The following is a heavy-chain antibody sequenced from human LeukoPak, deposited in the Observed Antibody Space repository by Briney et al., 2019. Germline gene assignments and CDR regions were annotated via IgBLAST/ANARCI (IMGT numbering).Heavy chain of an antibody. Sequence: SQTLSLTCTVSGGSISSGDYYWSWIRQPPGKGLEWIGSIYYSGSTYYNPSLKSRVTISVDTSKNQFSLKLSSVTAADTAVYYCARLFVATYSSRSRWFDPWGQGTLVTVSS. D-gene: IGHD6-13*01. CDR2: IYYSGST. V-gene: IGHV4-39*01. CDR1: GGSISSGDYY. CDR3: ARLFVATYSSRSRWFDP. J-gene: IGHJ5*02.